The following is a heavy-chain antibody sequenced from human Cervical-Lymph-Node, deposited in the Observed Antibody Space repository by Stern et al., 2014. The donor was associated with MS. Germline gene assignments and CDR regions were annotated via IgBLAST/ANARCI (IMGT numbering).Heavy chain of an antibody. Sequence: VQLVQSGPGLVKPSQTLSLTCAVSGGSITSGNYYWSWIRQPAGKGLEWIGRIYTSGGTNYSPSLKSRATISLDPSKNHFPLKLISVTAADTAVYYCARAAQVGEGYSYYGVDVWGQGTTVTVSS. CDR3: ARAAQVGEGYSYYGVDV. V-gene: IGHV4-61*02. D-gene: IGHD3-10*01. CDR1: GGSITSGNYY. CDR2: IYTSGGT. J-gene: IGHJ6*02.